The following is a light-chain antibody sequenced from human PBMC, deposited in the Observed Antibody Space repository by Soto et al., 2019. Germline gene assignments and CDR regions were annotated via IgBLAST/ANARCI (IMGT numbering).Light chain of an antibody. CDR1: QTISSW. CDR2: KAS. J-gene: IGKJ1*01. Sequence: DIQMTQSPSTLSGSVGDRVTITCRASQTISSWLAWYRQKPGKAPKLLIYKASTLKSGVPSRFRGSGSGTEFTLTISSLQPDDFATYSCQHSNSYSAAFGQGDKVEL. CDR3: QHSNSYSAA. V-gene: IGKV1-5*03.